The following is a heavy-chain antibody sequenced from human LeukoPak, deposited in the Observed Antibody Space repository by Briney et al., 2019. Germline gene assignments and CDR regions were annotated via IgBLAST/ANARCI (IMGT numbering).Heavy chain of an antibody. Sequence: GGSLRLSCAASGFTFSSYAMSWVRQAPGKGLEWVSAISGSGGSTYYADSVKGRFTTSRDNAKNSLYLQMNSLRAEDTAVYYCARQTNPLGYYDSSGYRGAFDIWGQGTMVTVSS. J-gene: IGHJ3*02. V-gene: IGHV3-23*01. CDR2: ISGSGGST. D-gene: IGHD3-22*01. CDR3: ARQTNPLGYYDSSGYRGAFDI. CDR1: GFTFSSYA.